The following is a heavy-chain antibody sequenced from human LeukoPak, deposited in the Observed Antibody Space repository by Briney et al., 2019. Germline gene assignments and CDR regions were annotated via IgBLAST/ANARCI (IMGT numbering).Heavy chain of an antibody. CDR2: IKPDGSVK. CDR3: ARSLTGVTSY. CDR1: GFTFSSYA. J-gene: IGHJ4*02. Sequence: GGSLRLSCAASGFTFSSYAMHWVRQAPGKGLEWVANIKPDGSVKSYVDSVRGRFTISRDNAKNSLYLQMNSLRAEDTAVYYCARSLTGVTSYWGQGTLVTVSS. D-gene: IGHD7-27*01. V-gene: IGHV3-7*01.